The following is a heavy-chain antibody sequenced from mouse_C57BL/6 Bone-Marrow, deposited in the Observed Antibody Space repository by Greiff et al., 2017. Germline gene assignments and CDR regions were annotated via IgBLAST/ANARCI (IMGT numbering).Heavy chain of an antibody. Sequence: QVQLQQSGAELARPGASVTLSCKASGYTFTSYGISWVKQTTGQGLEWIGEIYPRSGNTYYNEKFKGKATLSADKSSSTAYMELRSLTAEDSAVYFCARTGWFAYGGQGTLVTGSA. CDR3: ARTGWFAY. V-gene: IGHV1-81*01. CDR1: GYTFTSYG. CDR2: IYPRSGNT. J-gene: IGHJ3*01.